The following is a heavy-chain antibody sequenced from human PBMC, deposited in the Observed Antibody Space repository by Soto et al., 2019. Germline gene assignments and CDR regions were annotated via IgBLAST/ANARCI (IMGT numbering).Heavy chain of an antibody. Sequence: SETLSLTCTVSGGSISSGEYYWTWIRQPPGKGLEWIGYISYSGSTHYSPSLKSRVTISVDTSKNQFSLKLNSMTAADTAVYYCARHNYGSGSTYFDYWGQGTLVTVSS. J-gene: IGHJ4*02. CDR1: GGSISSGEYY. D-gene: IGHD3-10*01. CDR3: ARHNYGSGSTYFDY. CDR2: ISYSGST. V-gene: IGHV4-30-4*01.